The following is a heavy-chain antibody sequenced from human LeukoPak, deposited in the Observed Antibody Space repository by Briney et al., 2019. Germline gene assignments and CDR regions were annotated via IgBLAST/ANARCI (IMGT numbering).Heavy chain of an antibody. CDR1: GDSITSATFS. D-gene: IGHD3-10*01. CDR2: ISDDGTT. Sequence: SETLSLTCTVSGDSITSATFSWTWIRQPAGKGLEWIGRISDDGTTDYSPSLKSRVIISVDKSKNQFSLKLSSVTAADTAVYYCARGTTYYYGSGSQHFDYWGQGTLVTVSS. V-gene: IGHV4-61*10. J-gene: IGHJ4*02. CDR3: ARGTTYYYGSGSQHFDY.